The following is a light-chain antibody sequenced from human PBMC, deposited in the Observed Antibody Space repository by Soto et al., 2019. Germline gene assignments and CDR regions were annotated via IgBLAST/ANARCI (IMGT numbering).Light chain of an antibody. CDR1: SSNIGSNY. CDR3: SSYTSSSTYV. CDR2: RNN. Sequence: QSALTQPPSASGTPGQRVTISCSGSSSNIGSNYVYWYQQLPGTAPKLLIYRNNQRPSGVPDRFSGSKSGTSASLTICGLQAEDEADYYCSSYTSSSTYVFGTGTKVTVL. V-gene: IGLV1-47*01. J-gene: IGLJ1*01.